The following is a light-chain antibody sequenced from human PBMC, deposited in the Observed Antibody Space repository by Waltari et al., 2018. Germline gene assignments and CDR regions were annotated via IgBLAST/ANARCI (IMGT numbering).Light chain of an antibody. V-gene: IGKV1-5*03. CDR3: NQDDSESYT. CDR2: RAS. J-gene: IGKJ2*01. CDR1: ESISIW. Sequence: DIQMTQSPSTLSASVGDQVTITCRAKESISIWLAWYQHKPGTAPKLLIYRASNLERGVPSRFRGSGSGTEFTLTISRLQPDDFATYYCNQDDSESYTFGQGTKLEIK.